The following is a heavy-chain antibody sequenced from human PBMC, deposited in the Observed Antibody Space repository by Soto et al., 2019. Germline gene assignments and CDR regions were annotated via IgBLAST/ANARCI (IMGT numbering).Heavy chain of an antibody. CDR2: IMPILGIP. V-gene: IGHV1-69*04. D-gene: IGHD5-12*01. Sequence: SVKVSCKASGGTFSSYAISWVRQAPGQGLEWMGRIMPILGIPNYTQKFQGRVTITADKSASTAYMELSSLRSEDTAVYYCARGGGYAAFDIWGQGTMVTVSS. CDR1: GGTFSSYA. J-gene: IGHJ3*02. CDR3: ARGGGYAAFDI.